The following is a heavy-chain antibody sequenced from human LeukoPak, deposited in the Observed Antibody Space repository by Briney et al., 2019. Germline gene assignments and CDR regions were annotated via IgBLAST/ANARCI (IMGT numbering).Heavy chain of an antibody. CDR3: ARDQASYYYYYMDV. CDR1: GFTCSSNW. J-gene: IGHJ6*03. Sequence: GGSLRFSCAASGFTCSSNWMSRVRQAPGLGLEGVAIIKHDGSEKYYVDSVKGRFTISRDNAKSSLYLQMNSLRAEDTAVYYCARDQASYYYYYMDVWGKGTTVTVSS. CDR2: IKHDGSEK. V-gene: IGHV3-7*01.